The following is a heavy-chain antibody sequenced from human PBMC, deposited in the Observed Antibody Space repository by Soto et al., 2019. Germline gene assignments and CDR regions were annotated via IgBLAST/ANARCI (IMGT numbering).Heavy chain of an antibody. V-gene: IGHV1-46*01. CDR3: AIRYCSSTSCRRDYYYYYGMDV. D-gene: IGHD2-2*01. J-gene: IGHJ6*02. Sequence: ASVKVSCKASGYTFTSYYMHWVRQAPGQGLEWMGIINPSGGSTSYAQKFQGRVTMTRDTSTSTVYMELSSLRSEDTAVYYCAIRYCSSTSCRRDYYYYYGMDVWGQGTTVTVS. CDR1: GYTFTSYY. CDR2: INPSGGST.